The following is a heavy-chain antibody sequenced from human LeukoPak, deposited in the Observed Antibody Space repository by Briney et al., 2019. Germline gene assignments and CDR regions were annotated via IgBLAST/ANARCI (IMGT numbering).Heavy chain of an antibody. Sequence: PGGSLRLSCAASGFTFSSYGMHWVRQAPGKGLEWVAFIRYDGSNKYYADSVKGRFTISRDNSKNTLYVQMNSLKVDDTGVYYCARVIRNSGWYVDCWGQGTLVTVSS. V-gene: IGHV3-30*02. CDR2: IRYDGSNK. CDR1: GFTFSSYG. D-gene: IGHD6-19*01. CDR3: ARVIRNSGWYVDC. J-gene: IGHJ4*02.